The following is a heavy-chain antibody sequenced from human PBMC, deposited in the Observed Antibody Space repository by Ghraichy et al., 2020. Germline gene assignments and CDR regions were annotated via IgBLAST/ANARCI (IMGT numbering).Heavy chain of an antibody. V-gene: IGHV4-59*01. D-gene: IGHD3-22*01. J-gene: IGHJ4*02. CDR2: IYYSGST. CDR1: GGSISSYY. Sequence: SETLSLTCTVSGGSISSYYWSWIRQPPGKGLEWIGYIYYSGSTNYNPSLKSRVTISVDTSKNQFSLKLSSVTAADTAVYYCARWYYYDSSGYYYYYFDYWGQGTLVTVSS. CDR3: ARWYYYDSSGYYYYYFDY.